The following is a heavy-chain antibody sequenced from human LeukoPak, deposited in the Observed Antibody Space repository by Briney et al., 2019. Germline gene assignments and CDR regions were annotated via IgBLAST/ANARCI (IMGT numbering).Heavy chain of an antibody. CDR3: ARPAAYYYYMDV. D-gene: IGHD6-13*01. Sequence: VASVKVSCKASGYTFTGYYMHWVRQAPGQGLEWMGWINPNSGGTNYAQKFQGRVTMTRDTSISTAYMELSRLRSDDTAVYYCARPAAYYYYMDVWGKGTTVTVSS. V-gene: IGHV1-2*02. J-gene: IGHJ6*03. CDR1: GYTFTGYY. CDR2: INPNSGGT.